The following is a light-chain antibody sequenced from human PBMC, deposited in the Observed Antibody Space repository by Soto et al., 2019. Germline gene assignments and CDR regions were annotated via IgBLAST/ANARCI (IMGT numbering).Light chain of an antibody. CDR3: QQYDSSPLT. Sequence: EIVLTQSPGTLSLSPGERATLSCRASQSVSRSYLAWYQQKPGQAPRLLIYGASSRATGIPDRFSVSGSRTDFTLTISRLEPEDFAVYYCQQYDSSPLTFGGGTKVEIK. CDR2: GAS. J-gene: IGKJ4*01. V-gene: IGKV3-20*01. CDR1: QSVSRSY.